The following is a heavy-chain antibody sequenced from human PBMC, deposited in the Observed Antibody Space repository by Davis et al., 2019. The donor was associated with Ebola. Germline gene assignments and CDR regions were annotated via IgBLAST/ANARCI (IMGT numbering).Heavy chain of an antibody. J-gene: IGHJ4*02. CDR1: GFTFSSYA. CDR2: ISGSGGSK. Sequence: PGGSLRLSCAASGFTFSSYAMSWVRQAPGKGLEWVSAISGSGGSKYYADSVKGRFTISRDNSKNTLYLQMNSLRAEDTAVYYCAKVFGESTRTFDYWGQGTLVTVSS. CDR3: AKVFGESTRTFDY. D-gene: IGHD3-10*01. V-gene: IGHV3-23*01.